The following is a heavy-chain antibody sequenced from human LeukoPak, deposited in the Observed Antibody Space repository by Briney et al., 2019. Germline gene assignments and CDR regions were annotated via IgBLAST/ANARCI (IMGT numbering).Heavy chain of an antibody. CDR3: AKDIAEDTPNWFDP. D-gene: IGHD6-25*01. Sequence: GGSLRLSCVASGFIFSSYSMYWVRQAPGKGLEWVSGINWNGGSTGYADSVKGRFTISRDNSNDSLYLQMNSLGTEDTALYYCAKDIAEDTPNWFDPWGQGTLVTVSS. V-gene: IGHV3-43*01. CDR2: INWNGGST. J-gene: IGHJ5*02. CDR1: GFIFSSYS.